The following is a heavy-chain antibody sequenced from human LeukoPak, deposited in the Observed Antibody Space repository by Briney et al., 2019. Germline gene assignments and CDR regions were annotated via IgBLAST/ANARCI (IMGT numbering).Heavy chain of an antibody. V-gene: IGHV1-24*01. CDR3: ATAFSHLELRDY. Sequence: AXVKVSCKASGYTFTSYGISWVRQAPGKGLEWMGGFDPEDGETIYAQKFQGRVTMTEDTSTDTAYMALSSLRSEDTAVYYCATAFSHLELRDYWGQGTLVTVSS. J-gene: IGHJ4*02. CDR1: GYTFTSYG. CDR2: FDPEDGET. D-gene: IGHD1-7*01.